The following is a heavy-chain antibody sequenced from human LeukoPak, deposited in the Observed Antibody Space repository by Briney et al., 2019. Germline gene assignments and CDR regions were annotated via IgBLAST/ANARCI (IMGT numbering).Heavy chain of an antibody. CDR2: ISAYNGNT. Sequence: GGSVKVSCKASGYTFTSYGISWVRQAPGQGLEWMGWISAYNGNTNYAQKLQGRVTMTTDTSTSTAYMELRSLRSDDTAVYYCARVYDSSGYYRRYYFDYWGQGTLVTVSS. J-gene: IGHJ4*02. D-gene: IGHD3-22*01. CDR1: GYTFTSYG. CDR3: ARVYDSSGYYRRYYFDY. V-gene: IGHV1-18*01.